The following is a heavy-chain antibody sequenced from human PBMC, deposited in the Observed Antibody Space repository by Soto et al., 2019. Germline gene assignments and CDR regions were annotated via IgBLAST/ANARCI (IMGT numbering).Heavy chain of an antibody. Sequence: QVQLVQSGAEVKKPGASVKVSCKASGYTFTSYGISWVRQAPGQGLEWMGGIIPLFRTPDYAQKFQGRVTIAADESTSTAYMELSSLRSEDTAVYYCARDNDRLQLGGNYYYILDVWGQGTTITVSS. CDR3: ARDNDRLQLGGNYYYILDV. CDR1: GYTFTSYG. D-gene: IGHD4-4*01. J-gene: IGHJ6*02. CDR2: IIPLFRTP. V-gene: IGHV1-69*13.